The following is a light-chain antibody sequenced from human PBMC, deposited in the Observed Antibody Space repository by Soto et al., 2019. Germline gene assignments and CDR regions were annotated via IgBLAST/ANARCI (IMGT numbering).Light chain of an antibody. CDR3: QQYNNWPGT. CDR1: QSVNSH. Sequence: IVMTQSPATLPVSPGERATLSCRTSQSVNSHLAWYQHKPGQAPRLLIYGASSRATGIPTRFSGSGSGTEFTLTIDSLQFEDFAIYFCQQYNNWPGTFGGGTKVEIK. CDR2: GAS. V-gene: IGKV3-15*01. J-gene: IGKJ4*01.